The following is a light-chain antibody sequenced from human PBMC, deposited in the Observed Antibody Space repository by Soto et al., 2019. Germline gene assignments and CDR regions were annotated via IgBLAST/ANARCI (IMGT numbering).Light chain of an antibody. V-gene: IGKV3-15*01. J-gene: IGKJ2*01. CDR2: GAS. Sequence: EIVMTQSPATLSVSPGERATLSCRASQSVSSNLAWYQQKPGQAPRLLIYGASTRATGIPARFSGSVSGTEFTLTISSLQSEDFAVYYCQQYNNWPPYTFGKGTKLEIK. CDR3: QQYNNWPPYT. CDR1: QSVSSN.